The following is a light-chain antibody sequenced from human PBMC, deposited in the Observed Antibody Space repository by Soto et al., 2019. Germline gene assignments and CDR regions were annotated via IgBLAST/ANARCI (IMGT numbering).Light chain of an antibody. Sequence: QSALTQPASVSGSPGQSITISCTGTSSDIGGYNYVSWYQQHPGKVPKLMIFEVSNRPSGVSYRFSGSKSGNTAALTISGLQAEDEADYYCSSYTGSSTLYVVGTGTKVTV. J-gene: IGLJ1*01. CDR2: EVS. CDR1: SSDIGGYNY. CDR3: SSYTGSSTLYV. V-gene: IGLV2-14*01.